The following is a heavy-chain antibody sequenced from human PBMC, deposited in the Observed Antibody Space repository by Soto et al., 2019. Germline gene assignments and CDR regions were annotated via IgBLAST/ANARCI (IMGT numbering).Heavy chain of an antibody. Sequence: ASVKVSCKASGYTFTSYGISWMRQAPGQGLEWMGWISAYNGNTNYAQKLQGRVTMTTDTSTSTAYMELRSLRSDDTAVYYCAREPDQSYGYDDAFDIWGQGTMVTVSS. CDR2: ISAYNGNT. CDR3: AREPDQSYGYDDAFDI. J-gene: IGHJ3*02. V-gene: IGHV1-18*01. CDR1: GYTFTSYG. D-gene: IGHD5-18*01.